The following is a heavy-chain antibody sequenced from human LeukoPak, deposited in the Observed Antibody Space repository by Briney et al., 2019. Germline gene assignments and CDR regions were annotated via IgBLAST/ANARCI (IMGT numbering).Heavy chain of an antibody. Sequence: PSQTLSLTCTASGASIRSGDYYWSWIRQPPGKGLEWIGYIYGSGSTYYNPSLKSRITISVDTSENRFSLKLSSVTATDTAVYYCARETHGWARNYGMDVWGQGTTVTVSS. CDR2: IYGSGST. D-gene: IGHD1-26*01. CDR3: ARETHGWARNYGMDV. V-gene: IGHV4-30-4*01. CDR1: GASIRSGDYY. J-gene: IGHJ6*02.